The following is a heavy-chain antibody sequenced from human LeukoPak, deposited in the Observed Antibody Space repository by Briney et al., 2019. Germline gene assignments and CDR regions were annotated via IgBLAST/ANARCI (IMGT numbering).Heavy chain of an antibody. D-gene: IGHD2-2*02. J-gene: IGHJ4*02. CDR1: GFTFSSYS. Sequence: GSLRLSCAASGFTFSSYSMNWVRQAPGKGLEWVSYISSSSSTIYYADSVKGRFTISRDNAKNSLYLQMNSLRAEDTAVYYCAREDCSSTSCYNADYWGQGTLVTVSS. V-gene: IGHV3-48*01. CDR3: AREDCSSTSCYNADY. CDR2: ISSSSSTI.